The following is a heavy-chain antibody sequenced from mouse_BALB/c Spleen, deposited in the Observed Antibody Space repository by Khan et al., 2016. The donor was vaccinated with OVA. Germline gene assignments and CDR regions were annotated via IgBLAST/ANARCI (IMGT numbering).Heavy chain of an antibody. CDR3: TRLVDY. V-gene: IGHV5-6-5*01. CDR1: GFTFSSYA. J-gene: IGHJ4*01. CDR2: INSGGST. Sequence: EVELVESGGGLVKPGGSLKLSCAASGFTFSSYAVSWIRQTPEKRLEWVASINSGGSTYYSDSVKGRFTISRDDARNILYLQMSSLRSEDTAMYYCTRLVDYWGQGTSVTGSS.